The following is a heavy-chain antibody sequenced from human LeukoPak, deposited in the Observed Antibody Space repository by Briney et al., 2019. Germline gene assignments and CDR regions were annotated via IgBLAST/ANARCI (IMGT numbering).Heavy chain of an antibody. J-gene: IGHJ4*02. V-gene: IGHV4-30-2*02. CDR3: ARRVHSSSWSSYFDY. Sequence: SQTLSLTCTVSGGSISSGGYYWSWIRQPPGKGLEWIGYIYHSGSTYYNPSLKSRVTISVDKSKNQFFLKLSSVTATDTAVYYCARRVHSSSWSSYFDYWGQETLVTVSS. CDR1: GGSISSGGYY. CDR2: IYHSGST. D-gene: IGHD6-13*01.